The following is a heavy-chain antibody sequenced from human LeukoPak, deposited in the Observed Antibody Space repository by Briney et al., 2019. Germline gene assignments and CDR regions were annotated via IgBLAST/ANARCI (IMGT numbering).Heavy chain of an antibody. D-gene: IGHD3-9*01. Sequence: SETLSLTCTVSGGSISSSTYYRGWIRQPPGKGLEWIGSIYRSGSTDYNLSLKSRVTISVDTSKNQFSLKLRSVTAADTAVYYCARHIGNILTGLGAHFDYWGQGTLVTVSS. J-gene: IGHJ4*02. CDR2: IYRSGST. CDR3: ARHIGNILTGLGAHFDY. CDR1: GGSISSSTYY. V-gene: IGHV4-39*01.